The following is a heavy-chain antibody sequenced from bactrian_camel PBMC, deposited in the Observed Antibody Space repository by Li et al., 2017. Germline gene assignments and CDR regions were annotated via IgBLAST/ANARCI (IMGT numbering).Heavy chain of an antibody. CDR2: IKSGGDTT. D-gene: IGHD6*01. V-gene: IGHV3S40*01. CDR3: AADFAAKPGGSWYEAITEGY. CDR1: GFTFSTYD. J-gene: IGHJ6*01. Sequence: VQLVESGGALVQPGGSLTLSCAASGFTFSTYDMNWVRQAPEKGLEWVSAIKSGGDTTYYKDSVKGRFTISRDNARNTLYLQMNCLKPEDTGMYYCAADFAAKPGGSWYEAITEGYWGQG.